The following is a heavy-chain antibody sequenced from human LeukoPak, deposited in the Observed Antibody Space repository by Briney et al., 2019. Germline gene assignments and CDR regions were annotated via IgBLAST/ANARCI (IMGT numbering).Heavy chain of an antibody. V-gene: IGHV1-8*01. D-gene: IGHD6-13*01. CDR1: GYTFTSYD. Sequence: ASVKVSCKTSGYTFTSYDINWVRQATGQGLEWMGWMNPNSANTGYAQKFQGRATMTGNTSISTAYMELSSLRSEDTAVYYCARGFSNTWSEYYYYYMDVWGKGTTVTISS. J-gene: IGHJ6*03. CDR3: ARGFSNTWSEYYYYYMDV. CDR2: MNPNSANT.